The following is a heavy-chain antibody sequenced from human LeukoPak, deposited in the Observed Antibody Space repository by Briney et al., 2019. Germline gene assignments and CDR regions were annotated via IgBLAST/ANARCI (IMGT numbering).Heavy chain of an antibody. V-gene: IGHV3-30*18. D-gene: IGHD6-6*01. CDR3: AKAGSSTELVVY. Sequence: PGRSLRLSCAASGFTFSSYGMHWVRQAPGKGLEWVAVISYDGSNKYYADSVKGRFTISRDNSQNTLYLQMNSLRAEDTAVYYCAKAGSSTELVVYWGQGTLVTVSS. CDR2: ISYDGSNK. CDR1: GFTFSSYG. J-gene: IGHJ4*02.